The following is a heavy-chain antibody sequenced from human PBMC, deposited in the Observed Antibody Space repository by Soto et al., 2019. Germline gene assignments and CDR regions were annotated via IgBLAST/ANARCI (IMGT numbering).Heavy chain of an antibody. CDR1: GFTFSSYG. Sequence: PGESLKISCAASGFTFSSYGMHWVRQAPGKGLEWVAVIWYDGSNKYYADSVKGRFTISRDNSKNTLYLQMNSLRAEDTAVYYCARQHYYYYGMDVWGQGTTVTVSS. CDR2: IWYDGSNK. CDR3: ARQHYYYYGMDV. V-gene: IGHV3-33*01. J-gene: IGHJ6*02.